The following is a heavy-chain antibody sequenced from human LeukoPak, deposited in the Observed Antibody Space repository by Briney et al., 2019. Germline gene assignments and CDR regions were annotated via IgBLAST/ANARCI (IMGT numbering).Heavy chain of an antibody. CDR2: ISGDGGST. J-gene: IGHJ1*01. CDR1: GFTFDDYA. D-gene: IGHD3-22*01. V-gene: IGHV3-43*02. Sequence: GGSLRLSCAASGFTFDDYAMHWVRQAPGKGLEWVSLISGDGGSTYYADSVKGRFTISRDNSKDSLYLQMNSLRTEDTVLYYCAKSFSTMIVAEEYFQNWGQGTLVTVSS. CDR3: AKSFSTMIVAEEYFQN.